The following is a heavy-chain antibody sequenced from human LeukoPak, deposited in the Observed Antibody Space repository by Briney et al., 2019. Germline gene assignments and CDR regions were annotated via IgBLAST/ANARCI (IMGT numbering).Heavy chain of an antibody. CDR1: GFTFSNAW. CDR2: ITTRSDYT. D-gene: IGHD3-9*01. J-gene: IGHJ4*02. CDR3: ARGGTGSENDY. Sequence: GGSLRLSCAASGFTFSNAWMTWVRQAPGKGLEWISSITTRSDYTYYTDSVEGRFTISRDDAKNSLYLQMNSLRVEDTAVYYCARGGTGSENDYWGQGILVTVSS. V-gene: IGHV3-21*01.